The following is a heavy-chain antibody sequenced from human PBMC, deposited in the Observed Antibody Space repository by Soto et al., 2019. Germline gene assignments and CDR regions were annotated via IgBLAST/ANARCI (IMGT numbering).Heavy chain of an antibody. Sequence: SETLSLTCTLFGGSISSSSYYWGWIRQPPGKGLEWIGSIYYSGSTYYNQSLKSQVTISVDTSKNQFSLKLSSVTAADSAVYYCASPGDILTGYYIGSYFDLWGRGTLVTVS. CDR3: ASPGDILTGYYIGSYFDL. CDR1: GGSISSSSYY. D-gene: IGHD3-9*01. V-gene: IGHV4-39*01. CDR2: IYYSGST. J-gene: IGHJ2*01.